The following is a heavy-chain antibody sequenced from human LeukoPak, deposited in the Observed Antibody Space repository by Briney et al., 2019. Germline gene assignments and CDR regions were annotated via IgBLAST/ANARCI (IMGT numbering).Heavy chain of an antibody. V-gene: IGHV4-34*01. CDR3: ASSKTYSSSWSYPY. Sequence: PSETLSLTCAVYGGSFSGYYWSWIRQPPGKGLEWIGEINHSGSTNYNPSLKSRVTISVDTSKNQFSLKLSSVTAADTAVYYCASSKTYSSSWSYPYWGQGALVTVSS. D-gene: IGHD6-13*01. CDR1: GGSFSGYY. J-gene: IGHJ4*02. CDR2: INHSGST.